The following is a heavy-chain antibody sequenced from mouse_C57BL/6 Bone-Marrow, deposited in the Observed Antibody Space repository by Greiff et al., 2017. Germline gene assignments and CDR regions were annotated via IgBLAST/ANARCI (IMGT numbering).Heavy chain of an antibody. CDR3: ARIAEDRWLRAYWYFDV. D-gene: IGHD2-2*01. V-gene: IGHV8-8*01. CDR1: GFSLSTFGMG. CDR2: IWWDDDK. Sequence: QVTLIKESGPGILQPSQTLSLTCSFSGFSLSTFGMGVGWIRQPSGKGLEWLAHIWWDDDKYYNPALKSRLTISKDTSKNQVFLKIANVDTADTATYYCARIAEDRWLRAYWYFDVWGTGTTVTVSS. J-gene: IGHJ1*03.